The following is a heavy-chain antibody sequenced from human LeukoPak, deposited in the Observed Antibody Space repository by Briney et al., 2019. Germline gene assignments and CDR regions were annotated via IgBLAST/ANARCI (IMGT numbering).Heavy chain of an antibody. J-gene: IGHJ5*02. D-gene: IGHD6-6*01. CDR1: GGSIDSGGYY. Sequence: SRTLSLTCSVSGGSIDSGGYYWSWIRQHPEKGLEWIGHIYYSGRTYQNPSLKSRVFISVDTSKNQFSLNLSSVTAADTAVYFCARIGTAARLNWFDPWGQGTLVTVSS. CDR2: IYYSGRT. CDR3: ARIGTAARLNWFDP. V-gene: IGHV4-31*03.